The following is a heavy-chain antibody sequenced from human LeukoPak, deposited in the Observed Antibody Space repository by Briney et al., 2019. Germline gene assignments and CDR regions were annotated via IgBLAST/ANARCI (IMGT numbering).Heavy chain of an antibody. CDR2: IKQDGSEQ. V-gene: IGHV3-7*01. Sequence: PGGSLRLSCAASRFIFRSYWMSWGRQAPGKGLEWVANIKQDGSEQYYVDSVKGRFTISRDNAKNSLSLKMNSLRAEDTAVYYCARPLMYYYGSETYFSFDHWGQGTLVTVSS. CDR3: ARPLMYYYGSETYFSFDH. J-gene: IGHJ5*02. D-gene: IGHD3-10*01. CDR1: RFIFRSYW.